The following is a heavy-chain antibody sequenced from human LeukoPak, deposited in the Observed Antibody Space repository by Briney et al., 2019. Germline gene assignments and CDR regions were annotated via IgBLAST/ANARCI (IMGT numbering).Heavy chain of an antibody. CDR1: GFTLTSYD. J-gene: IGHJ3*02. D-gene: IGHD1-14*01. V-gene: IGHV3-13*01. CDR2: IDTAGDT. Sequence: GGSLRLSCAASGFTLTSYDMHWVRQATGEGLEWVSAIDTAGDTYYPGSVKGRFTISREEAKNSLYLQMDSLRAGDTAVYYCTRVNRNAFDIWGQGTMVTVSS. CDR3: TRVNRNAFDI.